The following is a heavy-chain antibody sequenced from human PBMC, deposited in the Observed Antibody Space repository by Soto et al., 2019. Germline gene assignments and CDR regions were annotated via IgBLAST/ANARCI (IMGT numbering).Heavy chain of an antibody. D-gene: IGHD3-22*01. V-gene: IGHV3-7*01. Sequence: HPGGSLRLSCAASGFTFSNYWMSWVRQAPGRRLEWVANIKPDGSEKHYVDSLKGRFTISRDNAKNSLYLQMNSLRVEDTAVYYCARVITMRVMAPYDYWGQGTRVTVSS. J-gene: IGHJ4*02. CDR2: IKPDGSEK. CDR3: ARVITMRVMAPYDY. CDR1: GFTFSNYW.